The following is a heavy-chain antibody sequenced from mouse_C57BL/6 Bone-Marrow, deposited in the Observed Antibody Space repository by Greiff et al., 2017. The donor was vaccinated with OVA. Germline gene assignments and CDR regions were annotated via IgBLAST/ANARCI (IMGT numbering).Heavy chain of an antibody. CDR2: IHPNSGST. D-gene: IGHD1-1*01. CDR1: GYTFTSYW. J-gene: IGHJ1*03. CDR3: TPPPYYYGRGYFDV. V-gene: IGHV1-64*01. Sequence: VQLQQPGAELVKPGASVKLSCKASGYTFTSYWMHWVKQRPGQGLEWIGMIHPNSGSTNYNEKFKSKATLTVDKSSSTAYMQLSSLTSEDSAVYYCTPPPYYYGRGYFDVWGTGTTVTVSS.